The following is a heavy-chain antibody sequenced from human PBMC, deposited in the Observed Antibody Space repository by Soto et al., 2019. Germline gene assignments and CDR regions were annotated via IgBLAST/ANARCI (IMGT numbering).Heavy chain of an antibody. CDR2: IWYDGSNK. V-gene: IGHV3-33*01. D-gene: IGHD2-15*01. Sequence: SLRLSCAASGFTFSSYGMHWVRQAPGKGLEWVAVIWYDGSNKYYADSVKGRFTISRDNSKNTLYLQMNSLRAEDTAVYYCARDTVLDCSGGSRHEYFQHWGQGTLVTVSS. CDR1: GFTFSSYG. CDR3: ARDTVLDCSGGSRHEYFQH. J-gene: IGHJ1*01.